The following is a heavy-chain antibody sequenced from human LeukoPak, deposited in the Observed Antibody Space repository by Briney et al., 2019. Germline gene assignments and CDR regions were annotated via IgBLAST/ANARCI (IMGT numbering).Heavy chain of an antibody. CDR3: ARANGRYSSSWYLDY. D-gene: IGHD6-13*01. J-gene: IGHJ4*02. CDR2: IYYSGST. Sequence: SETLSLTCTVSGGSISSYYWSWIRQPPGKGLEWIGYIYYSGSTNYNPALKSRVTISIDTSKTQFSLRLHSLTAADTAVYYCARANGRYSSSWYLDYWGQGTLVTVSS. CDR1: GGSISSYY. V-gene: IGHV4-59*01.